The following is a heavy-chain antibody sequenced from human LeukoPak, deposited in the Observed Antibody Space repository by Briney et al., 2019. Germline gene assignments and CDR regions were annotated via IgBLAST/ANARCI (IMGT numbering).Heavy chain of an antibody. CDR2: IYASGGT. V-gene: IGHV4-4*07. D-gene: IGHD2-21*02. J-gene: IGHJ2*01. CDR3: ARRKGGDGPWYFDL. CDR1: GGSISSYY. Sequence: SETLSLTCTVSGGSISSYYWSWIRQPAGKGLEWIGRIYASGGTNYNPSLKSRVTMSVGTSRNQFSLKLSSVTAADTAVYYCARRKGGDGPWYFDLWGRGTLVTVSS.